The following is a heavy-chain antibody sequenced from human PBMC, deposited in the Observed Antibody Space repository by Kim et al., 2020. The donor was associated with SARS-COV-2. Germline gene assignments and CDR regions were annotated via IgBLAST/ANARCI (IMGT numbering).Heavy chain of an antibody. CDR3: ARARYCSSTSCTNVLGY. D-gene: IGHD2-2*01. Sequence: ASVKVSCKASGYTFTSYAMHWVRQAPGQRLEWMGWINAGNGNTKYSQKFQGRVTITRDTSASTAYMELSSLRSEDTAVYYCARARYCSSTSCTNVLGYWGQGTLVTVSS. CDR1: GYTFTSYA. CDR2: INAGNGNT. J-gene: IGHJ4*02. V-gene: IGHV1-3*01.